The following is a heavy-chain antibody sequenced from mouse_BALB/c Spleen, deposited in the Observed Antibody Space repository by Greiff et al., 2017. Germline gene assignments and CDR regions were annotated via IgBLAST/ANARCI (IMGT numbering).Heavy chain of an antibody. J-gene: IGHJ4*01. Sequence: EVKLVESGGGLVQPGGSRKLSCAASGFTFSSFGMHWVRQAPEKGLEWVAYISSGSSTINYADTVQGRFTISRANPKNTLFLQMTSLRPEDTAMYYCASWGPYYAMDYWGQGTSVTVSS. V-gene: IGHV5-17*02. CDR2: ISSGSSTI. CDR3: ASWGPYYAMDY. CDR1: GFTFSSFG. D-gene: IGHD4-1*01.